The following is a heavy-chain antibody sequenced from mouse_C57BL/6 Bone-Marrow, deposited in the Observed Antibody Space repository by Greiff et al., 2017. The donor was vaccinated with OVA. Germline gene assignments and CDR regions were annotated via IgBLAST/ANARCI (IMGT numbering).Heavy chain of an antibody. CDR1: GFSFNTYA. V-gene: IGHV10-1*01. J-gene: IGHJ4*01. CDR2: IRSKSNNYAT. D-gene: IGHD3-1*01. CDR3: VRDSGAMDY. Sequence: EVKVVESGGGLVQPKGSLKLSCAASGFSFNTYAMNWVRQAPGKGLEWVARIRSKSNNYATYYADSVKDRFTISRDDSESMLYLQMNNLKTEDTAMYYCVRDSGAMDYWGQGTSVTVSS.